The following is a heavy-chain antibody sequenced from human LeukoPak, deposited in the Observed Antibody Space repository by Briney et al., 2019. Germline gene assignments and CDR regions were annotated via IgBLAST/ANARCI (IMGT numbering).Heavy chain of an antibody. J-gene: IGHJ3*02. D-gene: IGHD3-16*02. Sequence: SVKVSCKASGGTFSSYAIRWVRQAPGQGLEWMGGIIPIFGTANYAQKFQGRVTITTDESTSTAYMELSSLRSEETAVYYCARDIMITFGGVIVNSALDIWGRGTMVTVSS. CDR1: GGTFSSYA. CDR2: IIPIFGTA. V-gene: IGHV1-69*05. CDR3: ARDIMITFGGVIVNSALDI.